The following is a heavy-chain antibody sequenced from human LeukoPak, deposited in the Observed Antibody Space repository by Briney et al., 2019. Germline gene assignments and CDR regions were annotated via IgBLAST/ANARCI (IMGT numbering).Heavy chain of an antibody. CDR1: GFTFTTYG. D-gene: IGHD3-22*01. CDR2: ISYDGSYK. J-gene: IGHJ4*02. V-gene: IGHV3-30*18. CDR3: ANYYDASGVR. Sequence: GESLRLSCAASGFTFTTYGMHWVRQAPGKGLEWVAVISYDGSYKDYADSVKGRFTISRDNSRNTLFLQMNSLRAEDTAVYYCANYYDASGVRWGQGTLVTVSS.